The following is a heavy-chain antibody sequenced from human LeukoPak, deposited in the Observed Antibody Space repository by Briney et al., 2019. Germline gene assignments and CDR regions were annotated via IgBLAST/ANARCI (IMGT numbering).Heavy chain of an antibody. CDR1: GYTFTTYY. Sequence: ASVKVSCKASGYTFTTYYIHWVRQAPGQGLEWMGTINPSAGNRNYAQKFQGRATMTRDTSTSTVYMELSSLRSEDTAVYYCARDQGGNPFRLDYWGQGTLVTVSS. D-gene: IGHD4-23*01. CDR3: ARDQGGNPFRLDY. J-gene: IGHJ4*02. CDR2: INPSAGNR. V-gene: IGHV1-46*01.